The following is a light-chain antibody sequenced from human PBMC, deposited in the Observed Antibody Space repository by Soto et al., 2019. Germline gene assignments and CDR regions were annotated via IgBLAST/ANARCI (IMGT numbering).Light chain of an antibody. CDR2: WAS. CDR3: QQYFTTPQT. J-gene: IGKJ1*01. Sequence: DIVLTQSPGSLAVSLGETVTIKCKSSQSVLRGSNSKNLLAWHQQKPGQPPKVLIYWASSREGGVPARFRGSASGTDFTLTITNVQADDVAVYYCQQYFTTPQTFGPRTKVDIK. CDR1: QSVLRGSNSKNL. V-gene: IGKV4-1*01.